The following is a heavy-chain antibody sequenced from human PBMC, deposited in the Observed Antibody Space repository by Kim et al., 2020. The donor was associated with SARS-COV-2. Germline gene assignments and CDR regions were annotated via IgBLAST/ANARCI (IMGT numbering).Heavy chain of an antibody. D-gene: IGHD3-10*01. J-gene: IGHJ4*02. CDR2: ISSSGNYK. CDR1: GFTFSSHS. Sequence: GGSLRLSCAASGFTFSSHSMNWVRQAPGKGLEWVSSISSSGNYKYYPDSMKGRFTISRDNAKNSVYLQMKSLRAEDTAVYYCARDLGRGSGSSYIDYWGQGTLVTVSS. CDR3: ARDLGRGSGSSYIDY. V-gene: IGHV3-21*01.